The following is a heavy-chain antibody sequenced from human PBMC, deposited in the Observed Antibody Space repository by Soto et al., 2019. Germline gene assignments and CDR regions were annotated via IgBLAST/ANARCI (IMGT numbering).Heavy chain of an antibody. J-gene: IGHJ5*02. Sequence: QVQLVESGGGLVQPGGSLRLSCAASGFTFSDYYMSWIRQAPGKGLEWVSYISSSSSYTNYADSVKGRFTISRDNAKNSLYLQMNSLRAEDTAVYYCARESSYDYGDRWFDPWGQGTLVTVSS. CDR2: ISSSSSYT. CDR1: GFTFSDYY. D-gene: IGHD4-17*01. V-gene: IGHV3-11*06. CDR3: ARESSYDYGDRWFDP.